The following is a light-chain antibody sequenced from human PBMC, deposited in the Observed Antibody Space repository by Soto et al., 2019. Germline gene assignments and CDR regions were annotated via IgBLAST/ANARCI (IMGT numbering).Light chain of an antibody. Sequence: QSALTQPASVSGSPGQSITISCTGTSSDVGGYNYVSWYQQHPGKAPKLMIYDVSNRPSGVSNRFSGSKSGNTASLTISGLQAEDEADYYCSSYTSSSTLVFGTETNVTVL. J-gene: IGLJ1*01. V-gene: IGLV2-14*01. CDR1: SSDVGGYNY. CDR3: SSYTSSSTLV. CDR2: DVS.